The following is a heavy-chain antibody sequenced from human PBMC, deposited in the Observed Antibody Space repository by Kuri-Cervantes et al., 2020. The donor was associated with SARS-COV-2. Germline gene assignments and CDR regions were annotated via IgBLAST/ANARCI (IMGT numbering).Heavy chain of an antibody. Sequence: GESLKISCVGSGFIFSDYGIHWVRQAPGKGLEWVAGIWNDGSNKYFAASVKGRFTISRDNSKNSLYLQMNSLRAEDTAVYYCARVIRHWSPQYCSSTSCSHWYFDLWGRGTLVTVSS. CDR3: ARVIRHWSPQYCSSTSCSHWYFDL. D-gene: IGHD2-2*01. CDR2: IWNDGSNK. J-gene: IGHJ2*01. V-gene: IGHV3-33*01. CDR1: GFIFSDYG.